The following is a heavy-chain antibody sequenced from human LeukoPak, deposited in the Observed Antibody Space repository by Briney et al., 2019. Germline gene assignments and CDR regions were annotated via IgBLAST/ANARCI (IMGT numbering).Heavy chain of an antibody. V-gene: IGHV3-13*01. Sequence: QSGGSLRPSCAASGFTFSSFDMHWVRHPTGQGLEWVSTIGTASDTYYPGSVEGRFTLSRDNAKNSLYLQMNSLTAGDTAVYYCARGPPRGKYYYMDVWGKGTTVTVSS. D-gene: IGHD1-1*01. CDR2: IGTASDT. CDR1: GFTFSSFD. J-gene: IGHJ6*03. CDR3: ARGPPRGKYYYMDV.